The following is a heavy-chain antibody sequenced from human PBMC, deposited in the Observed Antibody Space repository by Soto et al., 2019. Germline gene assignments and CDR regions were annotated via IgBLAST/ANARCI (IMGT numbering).Heavy chain of an antibody. Sequence: QVQLVESGGGVVQPGRSLRLSCAASGFTFSSYGMHWVRQAPGKGLEWVAVIWYDGSNKYYADSVKGRFTISRDNSKNTLYLQRNSLRAEDTAVYYCARDLGLGARGYYYGMDVWGQGTTVTVSS. J-gene: IGHJ6*02. V-gene: IGHV3-33*01. CDR3: ARDLGLGARGYYYGMDV. D-gene: IGHD1-26*01. CDR2: IWYDGSNK. CDR1: GFTFSSYG.